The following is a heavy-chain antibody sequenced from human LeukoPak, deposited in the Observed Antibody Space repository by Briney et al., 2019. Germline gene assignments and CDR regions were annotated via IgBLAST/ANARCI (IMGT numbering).Heavy chain of an antibody. Sequence: ASVKVSCKASGYTFTGYYMHWVRQAPGQGLEWMGRINPNSGGTSYAQKFQGRVTMTRDTSISTAYMELSRLRSDDTAVYYCARGMIGYQLLTVDYWGQGTLVTVSS. V-gene: IGHV1-2*06. CDR1: GYTFTGYY. J-gene: IGHJ4*02. CDR2: INPNSGGT. D-gene: IGHD2-2*01. CDR3: ARGMIGYQLLTVDY.